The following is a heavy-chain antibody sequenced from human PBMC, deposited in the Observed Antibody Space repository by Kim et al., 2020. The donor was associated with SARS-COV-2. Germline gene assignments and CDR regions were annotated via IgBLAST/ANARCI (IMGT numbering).Heavy chain of an antibody. J-gene: IGHJ4*02. Sequence: ASVKVSCKASGYTFTSYDINWVRQATGQGLEWMGWMNPNSGNTGYAQKFQGRFTMTRNTSISTAYMELSSLRSEYTAVYYCARDKMVRGGVHDYWGQGTLVTVSS. CDR3: ARDKMVRGGVHDY. CDR1: GYTFTSYD. V-gene: IGHV1-8*01. CDR2: MNPNSGNT. D-gene: IGHD3-10*01.